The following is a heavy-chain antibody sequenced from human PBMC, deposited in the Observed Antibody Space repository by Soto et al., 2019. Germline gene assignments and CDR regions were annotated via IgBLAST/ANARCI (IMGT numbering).Heavy chain of an antibody. CDR2: INNNGGIM. Sequence: LLESGGGLVQPGGSLRLCCAASGFIFRNYAMSWVRQAPGKGLEGVSGINNNGGIMWYADSVKGRFTISRDNFKNTLCLQMDSLRVEDTAVYYCAKDVVPNHTYGGGGSIDAWGQGTLVTVSS. J-gene: IGHJ5*02. V-gene: IGHV3-23*01. CDR1: GFIFRNYA. D-gene: IGHD3-16*01. CDR3: AKDVVPNHTYGGGGSIDA.